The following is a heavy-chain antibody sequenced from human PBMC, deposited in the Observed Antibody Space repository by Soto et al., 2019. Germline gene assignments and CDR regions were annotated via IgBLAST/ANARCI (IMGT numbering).Heavy chain of an antibody. Sequence: GGSLRLSCAASGFTFSTYAMNWVRQAPRKGLEWVSTISSSSATTYYADSVKGRFTISRDNSKNSLYLQMNSLRAEDTAVYYCARDFGRQLVFRVDYWGQGTLVTVSS. V-gene: IGHV3-21*01. CDR1: GFTFSTYA. D-gene: IGHD6-6*01. J-gene: IGHJ4*02. CDR3: ARDFGRQLVFRVDY. CDR2: ISSSSATT.